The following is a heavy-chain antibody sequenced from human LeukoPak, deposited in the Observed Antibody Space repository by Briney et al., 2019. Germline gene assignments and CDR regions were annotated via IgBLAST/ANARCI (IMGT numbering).Heavy chain of an antibody. CDR1: GGSFSDYY. D-gene: IGHD5-24*01. Sequence: PSETLSLTCAVYGGSFSDYYWSWIRQPPGKGLEWIGDINHSGSTNYNPSLKSRVTISIDTSKKQFSLKLSSVTAADTAVYYCARLRWLHQTYYFDYWGQGTLVTVSS. V-gene: IGHV4-34*01. CDR2: INHSGST. CDR3: ARLRWLHQTYYFDY. J-gene: IGHJ4*02.